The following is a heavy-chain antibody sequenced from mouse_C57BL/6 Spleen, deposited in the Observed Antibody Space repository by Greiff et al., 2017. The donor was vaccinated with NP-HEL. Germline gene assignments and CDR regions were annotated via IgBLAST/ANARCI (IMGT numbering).Heavy chain of an antibody. J-gene: IGHJ1*03. Sequence: VQLQQSGAELVKPGASVKLSCKASGYTFTSYWMHWVKQRPGRGLEWIGRIDPNSGGTKYNEKFKSKATLTVDKPSSTAYMQLSSLTSEDSAVYYCARGVYSNYVGWYFDVWGTGTTVTVSS. V-gene: IGHV1-72*01. CDR2: IDPNSGGT. CDR1: GYTFTSYW. CDR3: ARGVYSNYVGWYFDV. D-gene: IGHD2-5*01.